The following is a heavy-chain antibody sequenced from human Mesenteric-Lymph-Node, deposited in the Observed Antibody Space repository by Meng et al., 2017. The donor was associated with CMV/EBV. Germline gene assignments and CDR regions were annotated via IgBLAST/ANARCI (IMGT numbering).Heavy chain of an antibody. V-gene: IGHV1-69*10. CDR3: AGDREHLVGDGDDYFDY. CDR1: TRSSYA. CDR2: IIPILGIT. J-gene: IGHJ4*02. D-gene: IGHD6-6*01. Sequence: TRSSYARSWMRQSPGKGLEWIGEIIPILGITNYAQKIQGRITIADDKSTRTAYREPSSMGTEDTAEYCGAGDREHLVGDGDDYFDYWGQGTLVTVSS.